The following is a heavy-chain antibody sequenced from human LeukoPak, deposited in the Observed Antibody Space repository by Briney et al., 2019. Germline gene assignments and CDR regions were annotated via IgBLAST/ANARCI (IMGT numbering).Heavy chain of an antibody. CDR1: GFTFSSYG. CDR2: ISYDGSNK. D-gene: IGHD2-21*02. J-gene: IGHJ5*02. Sequence: QPGRSLRLSCAASGFTFSSYGMHWVRQAPGKGLEWVAVISYDGSNKYYADSVKGRLTISRDNSKNTLYLQMNSLRAEDTAVYYCARGLLPPRWFDPWGQGTLVTVSS. CDR3: ARGLLPPRWFDP. V-gene: IGHV3-30*03.